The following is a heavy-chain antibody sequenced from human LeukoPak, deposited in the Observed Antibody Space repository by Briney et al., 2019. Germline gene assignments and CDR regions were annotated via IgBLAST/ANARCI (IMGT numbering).Heavy chain of an antibody. CDR1: GGSISSSNW. V-gene: IGHV4-4*02. J-gene: IGHJ4*02. Sequence: SETLSLTCAVSGGSISSSNWRSWVRQPPGKGLEWIGEIYHSGSTNYNPSLKSRVTISVDKSKNQFSLKLSSVTAADTAVYYCARAGQYQLLFRYFDYWGQGTLVTVSS. CDR3: ARAGQYQLLFRYFDY. CDR2: IYHSGST. D-gene: IGHD2-2*01.